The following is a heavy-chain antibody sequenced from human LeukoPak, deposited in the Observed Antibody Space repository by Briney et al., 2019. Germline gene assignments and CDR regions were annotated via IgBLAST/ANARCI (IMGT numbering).Heavy chain of an antibody. D-gene: IGHD2-2*01. J-gene: IGHJ4*02. V-gene: IGHV1-2*02. Sequence: ASVKVSCKASGYTFTGYYMHWVRQAPGQGLEWMGWINPNSGGTDYAQKFQGRVTMTRDTSISTAYMELSRLRSDDTAVYYCARGVVPAAPFDYWGQGTLVTVSS. CDR3: ARGVVPAAPFDY. CDR1: GYTFTGYY. CDR2: INPNSGGT.